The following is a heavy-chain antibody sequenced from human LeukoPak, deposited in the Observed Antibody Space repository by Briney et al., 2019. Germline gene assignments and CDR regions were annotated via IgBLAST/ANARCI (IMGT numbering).Heavy chain of an antibody. J-gene: IGHJ6*02. CDR1: GGSISSSSYY. CDR2: IYYSGST. V-gene: IGHV4-39*07. D-gene: IGHD2-2*01. CDR3: ARRYGGYCSSTSCYGYYYYGMDV. Sequence: SETLSLTCTVSGGSISSSSYYWGWIRQPPGKGLEWIGSIYYSGSTYYNPSLKSRVTISVDTSKNQFSLKLSSVTAADTAVYYCARRYGGYCSSTSCYGYYYYGMDVWGQGTTVTVSS.